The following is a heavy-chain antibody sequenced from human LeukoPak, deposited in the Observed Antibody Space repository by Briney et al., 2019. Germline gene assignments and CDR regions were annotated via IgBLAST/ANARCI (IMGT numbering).Heavy chain of an antibody. CDR3: ARGPLWIDIAVAGTFGFDY. Sequence: ASVTVSCTASGYTFTSYGISWVRQAPGQGLEWMGWISAYNGNTNYAQKLQGRVTMTTDTSTSTAYMELRSLRSDDTAVYYCARGPLWIDIAVAGTFGFDYWGQGTLVTVSS. CDR1: GYTFTSYG. D-gene: IGHD6-19*01. V-gene: IGHV1-18*01. CDR2: ISAYNGNT. J-gene: IGHJ4*02.